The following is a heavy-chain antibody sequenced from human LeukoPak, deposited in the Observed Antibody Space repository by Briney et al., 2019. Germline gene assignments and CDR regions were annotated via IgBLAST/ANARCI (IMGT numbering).Heavy chain of an antibody. Sequence: GGSLRLSCAASGFTVSSTYMSWVRRAPGRGLEWVSVIYSGGTTYYADSVKGRFTIFRDNSKNTLYLQMNSLRTEDTAVYYCARDLYDYGSYWGQGTLVTVSS. CDR3: ARDLYDYGSY. J-gene: IGHJ4*02. CDR2: IYSGGTT. V-gene: IGHV3-66*01. D-gene: IGHD4/OR15-4a*01. CDR1: GFTVSSTY.